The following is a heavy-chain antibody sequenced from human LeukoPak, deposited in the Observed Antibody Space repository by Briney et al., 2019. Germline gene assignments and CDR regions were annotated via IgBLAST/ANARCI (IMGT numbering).Heavy chain of an antibody. Sequence: GGSLRLSCAASGFKFSDYYMTWIRQAPGKGLEWVSYISNSSDSIYYADSVEGRFTISRDNAKNSLYLQMNSLRAEDTALYYCAKAGERGDTSAFDYWGQGILVTVSS. D-gene: IGHD3-22*01. V-gene: IGHV3-11*01. CDR2: ISNSSDSI. CDR3: AKAGERGDTSAFDY. J-gene: IGHJ4*02. CDR1: GFKFSDYY.